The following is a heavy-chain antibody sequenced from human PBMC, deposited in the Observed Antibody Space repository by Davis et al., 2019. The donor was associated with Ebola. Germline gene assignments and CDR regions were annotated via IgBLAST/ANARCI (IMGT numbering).Heavy chain of an antibody. Sequence: GESLKISCSASGFTFSSYAMHWVRQAPGKGLEYVSAISSNGGSTYYADSVKGRFTISRDNSKNTLYLQMSSLRAEDTAVYYCARDDDDVGWLAYFDYWGQGTLVTVSS. J-gene: IGHJ4*02. CDR2: ISSNGGST. D-gene: IGHD6-19*01. CDR1: GFTFSSYA. CDR3: ARDDDDVGWLAYFDY. V-gene: IGHV3-64D*08.